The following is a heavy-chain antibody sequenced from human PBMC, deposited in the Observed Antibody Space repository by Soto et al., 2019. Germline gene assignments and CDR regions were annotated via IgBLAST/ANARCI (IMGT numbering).Heavy chain of an antibody. CDR2: ISYDGNTQ. CDR3: ATKARVTDSACCGMDV. D-gene: IGHD2-21*02. V-gene: IGHV3-30*03. Sequence: QVQLVESGGGVVQPGRSLRLSCEASGFTFNTSGMHWVRQAPDKRLQWVAVISYDGNTQYYGDSVKGRFTISRDNAKSTLYLQMDSLKTEDTSVYYCATKARVTDSACCGMDVWGQGTTVTVSS. J-gene: IGHJ6*02. CDR1: GFTFNTSG.